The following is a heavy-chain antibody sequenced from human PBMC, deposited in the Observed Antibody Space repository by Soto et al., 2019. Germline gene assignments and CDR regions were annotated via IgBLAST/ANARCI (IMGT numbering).Heavy chain of an antibody. D-gene: IGHD6-6*01. CDR1: GYTFTGYY. Sequence: ASVKVSCKASGYTFTGYYMHWVRQAPGQGLEWMGWINPNSGGTNYAQKFQGWVTMTRDTSISTAYMELSRLRSDDTAVYYCARGESSSSVWIYYYYYGMDVWGQGTTVTVSS. J-gene: IGHJ6*02. CDR3: ARGESSSSVWIYYYYYGMDV. CDR2: INPNSGGT. V-gene: IGHV1-2*04.